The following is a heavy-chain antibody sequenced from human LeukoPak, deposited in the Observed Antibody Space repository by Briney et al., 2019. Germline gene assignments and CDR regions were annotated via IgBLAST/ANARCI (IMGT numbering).Heavy chain of an antibody. V-gene: IGHV4-59*08. CDR3: ARLVRAAAAYYYYYYGMDV. CDR1: GGSISSYY. Sequence: SETLSLTCTVSGGSISSYYWSWIRQPPGKGLEWIGYIYYSGSTNYNPSLKSRVTISVDTSKNQFSLKLSSVTAADTAVYYCARLVRAAAAYYYYYYGMDVWGQGTTVTVSS. J-gene: IGHJ6*02. CDR2: IYYSGST. D-gene: IGHD6-13*01.